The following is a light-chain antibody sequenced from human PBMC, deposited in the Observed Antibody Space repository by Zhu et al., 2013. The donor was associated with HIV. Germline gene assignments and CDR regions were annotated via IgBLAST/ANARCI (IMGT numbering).Light chain of an antibody. Sequence: SYVLTQPPSVSVAPGKTASITCGGNNIGSKSVHWYQQKPGQAPVLVIFDDSDRPSGIPERFSGSNSGNTATLTISRVEAGDEADYYCQAWDSSTAVFGGGTKLTVL. CDR3: QAWDSSTAV. J-gene: IGLJ2*01. V-gene: IGLV3-21*01. CDR2: DDS. CDR1: NIGSKS.